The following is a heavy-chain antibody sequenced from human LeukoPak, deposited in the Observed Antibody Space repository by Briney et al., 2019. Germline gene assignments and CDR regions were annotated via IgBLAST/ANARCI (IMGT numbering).Heavy chain of an antibody. CDR3: AKYVFSYGSGSYLAH. V-gene: IGHV3-74*01. D-gene: IGHD3-10*01. Sequence: GGSLRLSCAASGFTFSDTWMHWVRQAPGEGLVWVSRIRSDGSDTRYAESVKGRFTISRDNAKNTVNLEIHSLRAEDTAIYYCAKYVFSYGSGSYLAHWGQGTLVTVSS. J-gene: IGHJ4*02. CDR2: IRSDGSDT. CDR1: GFTFSDTW.